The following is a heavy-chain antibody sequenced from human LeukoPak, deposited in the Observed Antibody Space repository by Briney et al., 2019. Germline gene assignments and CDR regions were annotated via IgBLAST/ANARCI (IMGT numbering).Heavy chain of an antibody. CDR1: GYSFTDYY. CDR2: INPNSDGT. Sequence: ASVKVSCKTSGYSFTDYYMHWVRQAPGQGLEWMGWINPNSDGTSSAQKFQGRVTMTRDTTITTVYMEVSWLTSDDTAIYYCARADRLHGGPYLIGPWGQGTLVTVSS. V-gene: IGHV1-2*02. D-gene: IGHD2-21*01. J-gene: IGHJ5*02. CDR3: ARADRLHGGPYLIGP.